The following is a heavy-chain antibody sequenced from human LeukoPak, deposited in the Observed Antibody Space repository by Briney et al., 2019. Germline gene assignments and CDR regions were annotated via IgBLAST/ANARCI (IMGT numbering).Heavy chain of an antibody. CDR3: ARVITMIRGVIRGWSAP. J-gene: IGHJ5*02. V-gene: IGHV1-8*01. CDR2: MNPNSGNT. CDR1: GYTFTSYD. D-gene: IGHD3-10*01. Sequence: ASVKVSCKASGYTFTSYDINWVRQATGQGLEWMGWMNPNSGNTGYAQKFQGRVTMTRNTSISTAYMELSSLRSEDTAVYYCARVITMIRGVIRGWSAPGGQGTLSPSPQ.